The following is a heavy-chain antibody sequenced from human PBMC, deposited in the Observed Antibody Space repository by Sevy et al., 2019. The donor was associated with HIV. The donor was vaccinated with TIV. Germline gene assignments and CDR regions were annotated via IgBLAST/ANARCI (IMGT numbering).Heavy chain of an antibody. D-gene: IGHD2-2*01. J-gene: IGHJ4*02. CDR3: VRDRTWGEGCYYFDY. CDR2: IKFYGSNT. Sequence: GGSLRLSCAASGFTFSNYWMSWIRQTPGKGLERVANIKFYGSNTYYVDSVRGRLTVSRDNARYSLHLQMNSLTAEDAGLYYCVRDRTWGEGCYYFDYWGRGALVTVSS. CDR1: GFTFSNYW. V-gene: IGHV3-7*01.